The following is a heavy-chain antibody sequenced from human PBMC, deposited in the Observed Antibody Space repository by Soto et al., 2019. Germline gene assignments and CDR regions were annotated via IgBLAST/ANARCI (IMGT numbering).Heavy chain of an antibody. CDR2: ISSSDSII. V-gene: IGHV3-11*01. CDR1: GFTFSDYY. D-gene: IGHD3-22*01. Sequence: QVQLVESGGGLVKPGGSLRLSCAASGFTFSDYYMSWIRQAPGKGLEWVSYISSSDSIIYYTDSVKGRFTISRDNAKNSLYLQMNSLRAEDSAVYYCARDLGYYDSSGYFDYWGQGTLVTVSS. J-gene: IGHJ4*02. CDR3: ARDLGYYDSSGYFDY.